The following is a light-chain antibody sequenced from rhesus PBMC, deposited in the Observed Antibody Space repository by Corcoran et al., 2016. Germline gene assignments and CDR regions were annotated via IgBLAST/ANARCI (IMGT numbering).Light chain of an antibody. CDR2: GVS. CDR1: QTLLHSNGNTY. V-gene: IGKV2-72*02. Sequence: DIVMTQTPLSLSITPGEPASLSCRSSQTLLHSNGNTYLHCFLQTPGQSPQLLIDGVSHRASGDPDRFRGGGSGTDFTLKISEMEAEDVGVYYCAQVVAFPYSFGQGTKVEIK. J-gene: IGKJ2*01. CDR3: AQVVAFPYS.